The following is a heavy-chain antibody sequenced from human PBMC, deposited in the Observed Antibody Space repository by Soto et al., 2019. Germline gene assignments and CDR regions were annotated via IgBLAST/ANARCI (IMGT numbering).Heavy chain of an antibody. D-gene: IGHD2-15*01. J-gene: IGHJ3*02. CDR2: ISSSGSTI. Sequence: GGSLRLSCAASGFIFSNYGMHWVRQAPGKGLEWVAYISSSGSTIYYADSVKGRFAISRDNAKTSLYLQMDSLRDEDTAVYYCAREGGRHCSPSRCYNAFDIWGQGTTVTVSS. CDR1: GFIFSNYG. CDR3: AREGGRHCSPSRCYNAFDI. V-gene: IGHV3-48*02.